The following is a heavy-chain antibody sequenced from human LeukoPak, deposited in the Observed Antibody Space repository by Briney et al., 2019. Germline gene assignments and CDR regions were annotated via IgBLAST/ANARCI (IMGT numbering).Heavy chain of an antibody. V-gene: IGHV4-59*08. D-gene: IGHD2-2*01. CDR3: ARSVVVVPAASAEFDP. Sequence: SETLSLTCTVSGGSISSYYWSWIRQPPGKGLEWIGYIYYSGSTNYNPSLKSRVTISVDTSKNQFSLKLSSVTAADTAVYYCARSVVVVPAASAEFDPWGQETLVTVSS. CDR2: IYYSGST. CDR1: GGSISSYY. J-gene: IGHJ5*02.